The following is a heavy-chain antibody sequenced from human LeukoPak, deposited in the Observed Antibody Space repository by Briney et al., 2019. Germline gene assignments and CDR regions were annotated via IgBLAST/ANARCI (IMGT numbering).Heavy chain of an antibody. CDR1: GYSFTSYW. CDR2: IYPGDTDT. V-gene: IGHV5-51*01. Sequence: GESLKISCKGSGYSFTSYWIGWVRQIPGKGLEWMGIIYPGDTDTRYSPSFQGQVTISADKSISTDYLQWSSLKASDTAMYYCARRLGYGATHFDYWGQGTLVTVSS. J-gene: IGHJ4*02. CDR3: ARRLGYGATHFDY. D-gene: IGHD5-12*01.